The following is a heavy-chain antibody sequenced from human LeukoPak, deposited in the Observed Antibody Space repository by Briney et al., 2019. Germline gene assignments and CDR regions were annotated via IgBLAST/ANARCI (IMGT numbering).Heavy chain of an antibody. V-gene: IGHV3-23*01. D-gene: IGHD5-18*01. CDR3: ARGRNTAMLSWLDY. CDR1: GFTFSSYA. J-gene: IGHJ4*02. CDR2: ISGSGGST. Sequence: GGSLRLSCAASGFTFSSYAMSWVRQAPGKGLEWVSAISGSGGSTYSADSVKGRFTISRDNSKNTLYVQMNSLRAEDTAVYYCARGRNTAMLSWLDYWGQGTLVTVSS.